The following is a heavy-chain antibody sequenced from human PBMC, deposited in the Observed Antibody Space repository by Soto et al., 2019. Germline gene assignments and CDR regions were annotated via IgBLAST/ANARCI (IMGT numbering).Heavy chain of an antibody. CDR3: ASDIFKTGATGVFDI. J-gene: IGHJ3*02. CDR1: GFTVSGNY. V-gene: IGHV3-66*01. CDR2: IYAAGST. Sequence: EVQLVESGGGLVQPGGSLRLSCAASGFTVSGNYMSWVRQAPGQGLEWVSVIYAAGSTYYIDSVKGRFTISRDNSKNTLYLQMNSLRAEDTAVYYCASDIFKTGATGVFDIWGQGTRVTVSS. D-gene: IGHD1-1*01.